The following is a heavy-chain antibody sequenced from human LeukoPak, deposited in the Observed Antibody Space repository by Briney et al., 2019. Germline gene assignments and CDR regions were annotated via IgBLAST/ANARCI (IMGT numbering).Heavy chain of an antibody. D-gene: IGHD6-19*01. CDR3: ARYSSGWYHLEN. Sequence: GASVKVSCKASGYAFTSYAMHWVRQAPGQRLEWMGWINAGNGNTKYSQKFQGRVTITRDTSASTAYMELSSLRSEDTAVYYCARYSSGWYHLENWGQGTLVTVSS. J-gene: IGHJ4*02. V-gene: IGHV1-3*01. CDR2: INAGNGNT. CDR1: GYAFTSYA.